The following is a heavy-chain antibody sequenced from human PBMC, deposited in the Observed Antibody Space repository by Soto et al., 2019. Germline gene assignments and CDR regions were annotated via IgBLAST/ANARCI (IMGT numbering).Heavy chain of an antibody. J-gene: IGHJ4*02. Sequence: PSETLSLTCTVSGGSMSSNYWTWIRQSPGKGLEWIGYIYCTGSTKYNPSLKSRVTISLDTSKNQFSLRLTSVTSADTAVYYCARGGSYGDFFDYWGQGAQVTVSS. CDR2: IYCTGST. CDR3: ARGGSYGDFFDY. D-gene: IGHD4-17*01. V-gene: IGHV4-59*01. CDR1: GGSMSSNY.